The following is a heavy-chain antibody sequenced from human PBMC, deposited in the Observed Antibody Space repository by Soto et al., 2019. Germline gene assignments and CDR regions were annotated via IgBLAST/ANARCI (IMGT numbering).Heavy chain of an antibody. D-gene: IGHD2-15*01. CDR1: GFTFTNYA. CDR2: ISGSGAST. V-gene: IGHV3-23*01. CDR3: AKEGGRVVVPAYFDY. J-gene: IGHJ4*02. Sequence: GGSLRLSCAVSGFTFTNYAMSWVRQAPGKGLEWVSAISGSGASTYYTDSVTGRFTISRDNSKNTLYLQMDSLRAEDTAVYYCAKEGGRVVVPAYFDYWGQGTLV.